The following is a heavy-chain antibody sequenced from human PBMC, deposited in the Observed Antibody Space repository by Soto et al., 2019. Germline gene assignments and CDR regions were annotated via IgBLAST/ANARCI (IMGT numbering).Heavy chain of an antibody. Sequence: EAQLVESGGGLVQPGGSLRLSCGASELMLRTXSLNWVRQAPGEGLEWVSSITSSSSTMYYADSVKGRFTITRDNAKNSLYLQMNSLRAEDTAVYYCVREVEYCTNGVCFPYFDYWGQGTLVTVSS. J-gene: IGHJ4*02. V-gene: IGHV3-48*01. CDR1: ELMLRTXS. CDR2: ITSSSSTM. CDR3: VREVEYCTNGVCFPYFDY. D-gene: IGHD2-8*01.